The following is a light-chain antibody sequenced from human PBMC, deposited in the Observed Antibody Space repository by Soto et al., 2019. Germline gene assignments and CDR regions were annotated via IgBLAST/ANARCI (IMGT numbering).Light chain of an antibody. J-gene: IGLJ1*01. CDR1: SSNIRNNY. CDR2: ANI. Sequence: QSVLTQPPSVSAAPGQKVTISCSGSSSNIRNNYVSWYQQLPGTAPKLLIYANINRPSGVPDRYSGSKSGTSASLAITGLQAEDEADYYCQSYDSSLSGYVFGSGTKVTVL. V-gene: IGLV1-40*01. CDR3: QSYDSSLSGYV.